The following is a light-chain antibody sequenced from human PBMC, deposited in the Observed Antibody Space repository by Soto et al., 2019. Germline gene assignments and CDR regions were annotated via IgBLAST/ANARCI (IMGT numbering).Light chain of an antibody. J-gene: IGLJ2*01. CDR1: SSDVGGYDY. V-gene: IGLV2-8*01. CDR3: SSYAGSNTDVV. CDR2: EVT. Sequence: QSVLTQPPSASGSPGQSVTISCTGISSDVGGYDYVSWYQQHPGKAPKLMIFEVTKRASGVPNRFSGSKSGNTASLTVSGLQAEDEADYYCSSYAGSNTDVVFGGGTKLTVL.